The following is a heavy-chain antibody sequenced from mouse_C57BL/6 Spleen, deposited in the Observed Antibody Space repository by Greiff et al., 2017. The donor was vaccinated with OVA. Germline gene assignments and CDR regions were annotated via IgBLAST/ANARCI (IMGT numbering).Heavy chain of an antibody. CDR3: TRRRLGSYDGYSFAY. V-gene: IGHV1-15*01. CDR1: GYTFTDYE. CDR2: IDPETGGT. Sequence: QVQLQQSGAELVRPGASVTLSCKASGYTFTDYEMHWVKQTPVHGLEWIGAIDPETGGTAYNQKFKGKAILTADKSSSTAYMELRSLTSEDSAVYYCTRRRLGSYDGYSFAYWGQGTLVTVSA. D-gene: IGHD2-3*01. J-gene: IGHJ3*01.